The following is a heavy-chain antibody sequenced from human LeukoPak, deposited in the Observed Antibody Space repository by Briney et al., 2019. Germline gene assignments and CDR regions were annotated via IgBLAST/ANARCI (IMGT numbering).Heavy chain of an antibody. Sequence: SETLSLTCTVSGGSISSYYWSWIRQPPGKGLEWIGYIYYSGSTNYNPSLKSRVTISVDTSKNQFSLKLSSVTAADTAVYYCARGGYCSGGSCNYFDYWGQGTLVTVSS. D-gene: IGHD2-15*01. V-gene: IGHV4-59*08. CDR3: ARGGYCSGGSCNYFDY. CDR1: GGSISSYY. J-gene: IGHJ4*02. CDR2: IYYSGST.